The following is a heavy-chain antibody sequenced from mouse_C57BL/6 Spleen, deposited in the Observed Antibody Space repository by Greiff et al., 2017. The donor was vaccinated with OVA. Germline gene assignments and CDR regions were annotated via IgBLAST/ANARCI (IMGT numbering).Heavy chain of an antibody. CDR2: INPSDGGT. CDR3: ASSYEYDAVDY. V-gene: IGHV1-19*01. J-gene: IGHJ2*01. D-gene: IGHD2-4*01. CDR1: GYTFTDYY. Sequence: EVQLQQSGPVLVKPGASVKMSCKASGYTFTDYYMNWVKQSHGKSLEWIGGINPSDGGTSYNHKFKGKATLTVDKSSSTAYMELNSLTSEDSAVYSCASSYEYDAVDYWGQGTTLTVSS.